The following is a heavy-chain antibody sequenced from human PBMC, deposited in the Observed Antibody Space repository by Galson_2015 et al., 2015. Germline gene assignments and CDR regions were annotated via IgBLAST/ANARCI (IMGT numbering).Heavy chain of an antibody. J-gene: IGHJ6*02. CDR1: GFSLRTYGVG. CDR3: AHRRIAYGLDV. CDR2: IHWNDHE. V-gene: IGHV2-5*01. Sequence: PALVKPPQTLTLTCTFSGFSLRTYGVGVGWIRQPPGKALEWLVDIHWNDHEAVRPPLQSRLPTTTDSSKNHVVLIMTSMDPVDTATYYCAHRRIAYGLDVWGQGTTVTVSS. D-gene: IGHD2-15*01.